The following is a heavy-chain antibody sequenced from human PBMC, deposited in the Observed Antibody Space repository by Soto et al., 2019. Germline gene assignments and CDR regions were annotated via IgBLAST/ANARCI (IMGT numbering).Heavy chain of an antibody. D-gene: IGHD1-26*01. Sequence: QLQLQESGSGLVKPSQTLSLTCAVSGGSISSGGYSWSWIRQPPGKGLEWIGYIYHSGSTYYNPSLKSRVTISVDRSKNQFSLKLSSVTAADTAVYYCANRSGSYENGYYFDYWGQGTLVTVSS. CDR1: GGSISSGGYS. CDR3: ANRSGSYENGYYFDY. CDR2: IYHSGST. V-gene: IGHV4-30-2*01. J-gene: IGHJ4*02.